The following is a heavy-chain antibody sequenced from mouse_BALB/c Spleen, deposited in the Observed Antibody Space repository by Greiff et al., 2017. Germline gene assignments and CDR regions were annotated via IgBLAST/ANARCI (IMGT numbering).Heavy chain of an antibody. D-gene: IGHD2-4*01. V-gene: IGHV1S22*01. CDR3: TRSIYDYDPWFAY. J-gene: IGHJ3*01. Sequence: LQQPGSELVRPGASVKLSCKASGYTFTSYWMHWVKQRPGQGLEWIGNIYPGSGSTNYDEKFKSKATLTVDTSSSTAYMQLSSLTSEDSAVYYCTRSIYDYDPWFAYWGQGTLVTVSA. CDR1: GYTFTSYW. CDR2: IYPGSGST.